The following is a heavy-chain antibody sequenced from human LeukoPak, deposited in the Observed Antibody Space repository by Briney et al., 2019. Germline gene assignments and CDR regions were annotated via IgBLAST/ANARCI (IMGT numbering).Heavy chain of an antibody. CDR3: ARVTAVTDY. Sequence: SETLSLTCAVYGGSFGGYYWSWIRQPPGKGLEWIGEINHSGSTNYNPSLKSRVTISVDTSKNQFSLKLSSVTAADTAVYYCARVTAVTDYWGQGTLVTVSS. J-gene: IGHJ4*02. CDR2: INHSGST. D-gene: IGHD6-19*01. CDR1: GGSFGGYY. V-gene: IGHV4-34*01.